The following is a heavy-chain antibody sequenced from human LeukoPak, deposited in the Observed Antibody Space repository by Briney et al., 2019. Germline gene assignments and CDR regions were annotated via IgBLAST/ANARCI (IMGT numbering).Heavy chain of an antibody. V-gene: IGHV4-31*03. J-gene: IGHJ6*02. CDR2: IQYSRTT. D-gene: IGHD3-10*01. Sequence: SETLSLTCTVSGGSISSDADYWSWIRQHPGKDLEWIGYIQYSRTTYYSPSLKSRVTISLDTSNNQFSLRLSSVTAADTAVYYCARSTVVRGAHGMDVWGQGTTVTVSS. CDR1: GGSISSDADY. CDR3: ARSTVVRGAHGMDV.